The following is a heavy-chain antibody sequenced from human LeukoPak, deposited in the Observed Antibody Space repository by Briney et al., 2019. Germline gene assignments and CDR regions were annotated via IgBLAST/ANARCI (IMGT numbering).Heavy chain of an antibody. CDR1: GGTFSSYT. J-gene: IGHJ6*02. Sequence: SVKVSCRASGGTFSSYTISWVRQAPGQGLEWMGRIIPILGIANYAQKFQGRVTMTTDTSTSAAYMELRSLRSDDTAVYYCARDRPTIFGVVMTYGMDVWGQGTTVTVSS. D-gene: IGHD3-3*01. V-gene: IGHV1-69*04. CDR3: ARDRPTIFGVVMTYGMDV. CDR2: IIPILGIA.